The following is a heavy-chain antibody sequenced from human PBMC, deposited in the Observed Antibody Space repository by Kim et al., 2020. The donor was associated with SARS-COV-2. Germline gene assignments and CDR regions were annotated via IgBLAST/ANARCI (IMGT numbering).Heavy chain of an antibody. CDR3: ARRRRYSGYEYFDY. J-gene: IGHJ4*02. D-gene: IGHD5-12*01. Sequence: VSVKSRITINPDTSKNQFSLQLNYVTPEDTAVYYCARRRRYSGYEYFDYWGQGTLVTVSS. V-gene: IGHV6-1*01.